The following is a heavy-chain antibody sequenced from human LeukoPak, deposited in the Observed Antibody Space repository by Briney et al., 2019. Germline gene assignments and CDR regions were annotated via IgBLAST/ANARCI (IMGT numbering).Heavy chain of an antibody. Sequence: SETLSLTCTVSGGSISSYYWSWIRQPPGKGLEWIGYIYYTGGTNYNPSLRSRVTISVDTSKNEFSLKLSSVTAADTAVYYCARALPIGRRSDTFDIWGQGTMDTVSS. CDR1: GGSISSYY. CDR3: ARALPIGRRSDTFDI. D-gene: IGHD2/OR15-2a*01. J-gene: IGHJ3*02. CDR2: IYYTGGT. V-gene: IGHV4-59*01.